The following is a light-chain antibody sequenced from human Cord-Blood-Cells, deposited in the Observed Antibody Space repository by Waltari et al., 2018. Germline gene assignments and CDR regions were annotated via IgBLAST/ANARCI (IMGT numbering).Light chain of an antibody. CDR1: QSVSSY. V-gene: IGKV3-11*01. CDR2: DAS. Sequence: TQSPATLSLSPGERATLSCRASQSVSSYLAWYQQKPGQAPRLLIYDASNRATGIPARFSGSGSGTDFTLTISSLEPEDFAVYYCQQRSNWPPLTFGGGTKVEIK. J-gene: IGKJ4*01. CDR3: QQRSNWPPLT.